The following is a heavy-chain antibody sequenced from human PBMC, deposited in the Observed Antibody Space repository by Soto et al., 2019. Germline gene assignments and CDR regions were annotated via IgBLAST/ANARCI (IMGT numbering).Heavy chain of an antibody. CDR2: INAGNGNT. CDR3: ARVGGYGDYALDY. V-gene: IGHV1-3*01. Sequence: ASVKVSCKASGYTFTSYAMHWVRQALGQRLEWMGWINAGNGNTKYSQKFQGRVTITRDTSASTAYMELSSLRSEDTAVYYCARVGGYGDYALDYWGQGTLVTVSS. D-gene: IGHD4-17*01. CDR1: GYTFTSYA. J-gene: IGHJ4*02.